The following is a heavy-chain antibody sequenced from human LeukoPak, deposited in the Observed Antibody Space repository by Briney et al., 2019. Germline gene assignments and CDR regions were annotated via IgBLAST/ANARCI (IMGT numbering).Heavy chain of an antibody. CDR3: ARDRRDGYNYWYFDL. CDR2: INPSGGST. Sequence: GASVKVSCKASGYTFTIYYMHWVRQAPGQGLEWMGIINPSGGSTSYAQKFQGRVTMTRDTSTSTVYMELSSLRSEDTAVYYCARDRRDGYNYWYFDLWGRGTLVTVSS. CDR1: GYTFTIYY. D-gene: IGHD5-24*01. J-gene: IGHJ2*01. V-gene: IGHV1-46*01.